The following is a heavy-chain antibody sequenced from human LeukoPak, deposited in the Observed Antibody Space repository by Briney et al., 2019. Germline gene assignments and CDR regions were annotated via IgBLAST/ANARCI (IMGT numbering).Heavy chain of an antibody. V-gene: IGHV3-66*01. CDR3: AFRRENYYDSSGQMDI. Sequence: GGSLRLSCAASGFTVSSNYMSWVRQAPGKGLEWVSVIYSGGSTYYADSVKGRFTISRDNSKNTLYLQMNSLRAEDTAVYYCAFRRENYYDSSGQMDIWGQGTMVTVSS. CDR2: IYSGGST. J-gene: IGHJ3*02. D-gene: IGHD3-22*01. CDR1: GFTVSSNY.